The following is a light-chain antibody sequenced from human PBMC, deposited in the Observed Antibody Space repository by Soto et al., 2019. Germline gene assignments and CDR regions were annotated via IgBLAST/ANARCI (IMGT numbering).Light chain of an antibody. CDR3: SSYAGSNNLRV. CDR2: GNN. J-gene: IGLJ1*01. V-gene: IGLV1-40*01. CDR1: SSNIGAGYD. Sequence: QSVLTQPPSVSGAPGQRVTISCTGNSSNIGAGYDVHWYQQLPGTAPKLLIYGNNNRPSGVPDRFSGSKSGTSASLAITGLQAEDESDYYCSSYAGSNNLRVFGTGTKLTVL.